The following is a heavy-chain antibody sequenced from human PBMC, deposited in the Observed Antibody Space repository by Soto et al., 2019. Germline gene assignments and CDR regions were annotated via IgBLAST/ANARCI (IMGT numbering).Heavy chain of an antibody. Sequence: QVKLVQSGTEVKKPGASIKVSCKASGYSFATSGMTWVRQAPGQGLEWMGWISVYNGNTNYDQSLQDRVTMTTDTSTNTAYWEVRNLGSDDTAVYYCAGAGQSYDASGYADWAQGTLVTVSS. CDR1: GYSFATSG. V-gene: IGHV1-18*01. CDR2: ISVYNGNT. D-gene: IGHD3-22*01. CDR3: AGAGQSYDASGYAD. J-gene: IGHJ4*02.